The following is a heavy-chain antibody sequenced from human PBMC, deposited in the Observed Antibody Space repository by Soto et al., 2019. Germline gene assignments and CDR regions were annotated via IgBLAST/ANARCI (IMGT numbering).Heavy chain of an antibody. CDR3: SRDGGEIIAAATGGGYGMDV. Sequence: HVQMVESGGDLVKPGGSLRLSCAVSGFTFSDYYMSWFRQDPAQGLEWIAYISGRGNYTNYADSVRGRFTISRDNIKKSLFLQMNSLRDEDTAIYYCSRDGGEIIAAATGGGYGMDVWGQGTTVIFSS. CDR1: GFTFSDYY. D-gene: IGHD6-6*01. CDR2: ISGRGNYT. V-gene: IGHV3-11*06. J-gene: IGHJ6*02.